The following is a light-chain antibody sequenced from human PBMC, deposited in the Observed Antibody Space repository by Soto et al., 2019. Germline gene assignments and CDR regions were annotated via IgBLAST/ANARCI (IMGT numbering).Light chain of an antibody. Sequence: EIVLTQSPATLSLSPGERATLSCRASQSVSSYLAWYQQKPGQAPRLLLYDASNRATGIPARFSGSGSGTDFTLTISSLEPEDFAVYYFQQRSNWPFTFCQGTRLEIK. V-gene: IGKV3-11*01. CDR2: DAS. CDR1: QSVSSY. J-gene: IGKJ5*01. CDR3: QQRSNWPFT.